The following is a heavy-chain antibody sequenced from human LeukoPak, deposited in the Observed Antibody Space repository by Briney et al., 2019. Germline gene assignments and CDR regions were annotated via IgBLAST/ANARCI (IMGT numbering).Heavy chain of an antibody. D-gene: IGHD4-17*01. V-gene: IGHV3-23*01. J-gene: IGHJ4*02. Sequence: PGGTLRLSCAASGFTFSSYAMSWVRQAPGKGLEWVSALSGRGGSTYYTDSVKVRFTISRDTSKHTLYLQMNRLRAEVTAVYYCAKGNYGDYMTAFDYCGQGTLVTVSS. CDR1: GFTFSSYA. CDR3: AKGNYGDYMTAFDY. CDR2: LSGRGGST.